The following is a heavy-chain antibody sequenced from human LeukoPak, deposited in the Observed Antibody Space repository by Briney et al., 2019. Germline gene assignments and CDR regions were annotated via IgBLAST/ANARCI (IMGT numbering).Heavy chain of an antibody. CDR2: ISGSDGRT. J-gene: IGHJ4*02. CDR3: AKESPYDSRGARKYYFDY. D-gene: IGHD3-22*01. V-gene: IGHV3-23*01. CDR1: GFTFSSYA. Sequence: QAGGSLRLSCAASGFTFSSYAMSWVRQAPGKGLEWVSAISGSDGRTFYADSVKGRFTISRDNSKNTLYLQMNSLRAEDTALYYCAKESPYDSRGARKYYFDYWGQGTLVTVSS.